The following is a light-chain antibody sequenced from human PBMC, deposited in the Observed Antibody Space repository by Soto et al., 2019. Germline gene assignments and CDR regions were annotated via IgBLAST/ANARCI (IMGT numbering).Light chain of an antibody. CDR3: QQYLSYPIT. Sequence: DIQMTQSPSTLSASVGDRVTITCRASQSLSRWLAWYQQKPGKAPKSLIYKASSLESGVPSRFSGSGSGTEFTLTISSLQPDDCATYYCQQYLSYPITFGQGTRLEIK. CDR1: QSLSRW. J-gene: IGKJ5*01. V-gene: IGKV1-5*03. CDR2: KAS.